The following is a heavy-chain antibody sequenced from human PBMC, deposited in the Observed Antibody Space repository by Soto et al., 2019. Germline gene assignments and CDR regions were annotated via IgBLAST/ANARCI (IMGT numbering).Heavy chain of an antibody. CDR1: GFTFDYYG. V-gene: IGHV3-23*01. CDR3: AKVMVAGTCYYGVDV. CDR2: ISGRGVTGSGGMT. D-gene: IGHD6-19*01. Sequence: EVQLLESGGGPVQPGGSLRLSCVASGFTFDYYGMSWVRQAPGKGLEWVSAISGRGVTGSGGMTYYADSVMGRFTISRDNSKNTFYLQMNTLRAEDTAVYYCAKVMVAGTCYYGVDVWGQGTTVTVS. J-gene: IGHJ6*02.